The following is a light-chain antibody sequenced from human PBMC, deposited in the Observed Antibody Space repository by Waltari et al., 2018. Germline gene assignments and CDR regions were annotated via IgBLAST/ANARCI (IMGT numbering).Light chain of an antibody. CDR3: QQYNSSPWT. Sequence: DIQMTQSPSTLSASVGDRVTITCRASQSVNNWLAWYQQKPGKAPKLLLYPASVLQSGVPPRFSGSGIGTDFTLTINSLQPDDFATYYCQQYNSSPWTFGQGTTV. CDR1: QSVNNW. J-gene: IGKJ1*01. V-gene: IGKV1-5*03. CDR2: PAS.